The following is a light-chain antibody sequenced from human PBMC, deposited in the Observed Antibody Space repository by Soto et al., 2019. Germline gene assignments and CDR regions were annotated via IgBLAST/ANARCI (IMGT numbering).Light chain of an antibody. Sequence: QSVLTQPPSASGSPGQSVTISCTGTSSDVGGYNYVSWYQQHPGKAPKLMIYEVTKRPSGVPDRFSASKSGHTASLTVSGLQADDEADYYCSSYAGSNNLVFGGGTKVTVL. CDR2: EVT. J-gene: IGLJ3*02. CDR3: SSYAGSNNLV. CDR1: SSDVGGYNY. V-gene: IGLV2-8*01.